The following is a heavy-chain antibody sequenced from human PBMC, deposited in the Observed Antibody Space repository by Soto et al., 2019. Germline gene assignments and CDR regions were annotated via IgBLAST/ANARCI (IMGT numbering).Heavy chain of an antibody. D-gene: IGHD4-4*01. J-gene: IGHJ6*02. CDR3: ARALYSSFPRYYYYGMDV. Sequence: QVQLQESGPGLVKPSQTLSLTCTVSGGSISSGDYYWSWIRQPPGKGLEWIGYIYYSGSTYYNPSLQSRVTLSVDTSKTPFSRKRSSVTAADTAVYYCARALYSSFPRYYYYGMDVWGQGTTVTVSS. CDR2: IYYSGST. CDR1: GGSISSGDYY. V-gene: IGHV4-30-4*01.